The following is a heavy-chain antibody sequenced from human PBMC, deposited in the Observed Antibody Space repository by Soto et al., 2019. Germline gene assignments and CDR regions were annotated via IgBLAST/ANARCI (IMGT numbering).Heavy chain of an antibody. CDR1: GDTFTFYS. CDR2: INPILSMS. Sequence: QVQLVQSGAEVKRPGSSVKVSCKASGDTFTFYSINWGRQAPGLGREWMGRINPILSMSNYAQSFQGRVTMTADKSTSTAYMELSSLRSEDTAIYYCASSYGSGYRAFDYWGQGALVTVSS. D-gene: IGHD3-10*01. J-gene: IGHJ4*02. CDR3: ASSYGSGYRAFDY. V-gene: IGHV1-69*02.